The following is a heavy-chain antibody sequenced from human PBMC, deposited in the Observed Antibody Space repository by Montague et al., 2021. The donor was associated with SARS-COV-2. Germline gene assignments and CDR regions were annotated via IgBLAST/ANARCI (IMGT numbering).Heavy chain of an antibody. CDR2: INHSGST. CDR1: GGSFSDYY. D-gene: IGHD3-22*01. J-gene: IGHJ2*01. Sequence: SETLSLTCAVHGGSFSDYYWSWIRQPPGKGLEWIGEINHSGSTNYNPSLKSRVTISVDTSKNQFSLKLSSVTAADTAVYYCARGAPAISKFVVVLTGAGWYFDLWGRGTLVTVSS. V-gene: IGHV4-34*01. CDR3: ARGAPAISKFVVVLTGAGWYFDL.